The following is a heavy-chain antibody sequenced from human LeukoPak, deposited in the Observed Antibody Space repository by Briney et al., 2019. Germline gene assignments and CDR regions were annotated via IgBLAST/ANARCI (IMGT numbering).Heavy chain of an antibody. Sequence: SETLSLTCTVSGGSISSYYWNWIRQPPGKGLEWIGYIHYSGRTNYNPPLKSRVTMSVDTFKNQFSLKVSSVTAADTAVYYCARDFEGATGVDYWGQGTLVTVSS. CDR1: GGSISSYY. J-gene: IGHJ4*02. D-gene: IGHD7-27*01. CDR3: ARDFEGATGVDY. CDR2: IHYSGRT. V-gene: IGHV4-59*01.